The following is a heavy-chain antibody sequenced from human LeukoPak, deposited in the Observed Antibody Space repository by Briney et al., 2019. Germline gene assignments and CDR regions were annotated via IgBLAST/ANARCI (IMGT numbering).Heavy chain of an antibody. CDR3: ARDRLTMVRGVNWFDP. CDR1: GGTFSSYA. D-gene: IGHD3-10*01. J-gene: IGHJ5*02. Sequence: GSSVKVSCKASGGTFSSYAISWVRQAPGQGLEWMGRIIPILGIANYAQKFQGRVTITADKSTSTAYMELSSLRSEDTAVYYCARDRLTMVRGVNWFDPWGQGTLVTVSS. CDR2: IIPILGIA. V-gene: IGHV1-69*04.